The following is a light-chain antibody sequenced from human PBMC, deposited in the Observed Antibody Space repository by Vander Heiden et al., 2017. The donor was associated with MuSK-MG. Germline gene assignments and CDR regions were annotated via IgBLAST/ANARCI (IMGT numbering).Light chain of an antibody. CDR3: QQYGNSPPIT. CDR2: QTS. J-gene: IGKJ5*01. V-gene: IGKV3-20*01. Sequence: EIVLTQSPGTLSLSPGERVNLSCRASQSVNSNYLAWYKQKPGQAPRLLIYQTSSRASGIPDRSSGSGSGTDFTLIISRLEPEDFAVYYCQQYGNSPPITFGQGTQVEIK. CDR1: QSVNSNY.